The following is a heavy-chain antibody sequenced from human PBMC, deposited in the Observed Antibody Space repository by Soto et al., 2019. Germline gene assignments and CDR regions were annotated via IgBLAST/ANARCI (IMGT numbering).Heavy chain of an antibody. D-gene: IGHD3-10*01. CDR3: ARGEGSGSNALGQ. V-gene: IGHV3-66*01. CDR1: GFSVRNNY. Sequence: EVLLEESGGDLVQPWGSLRLSWAASGFSVRNNYMPWVRQVPGKGLEWVSVIQDGGSISYADPVRDRFTISRDSCKDTVFLQLSSLRPEDTAVYFWARGEGSGSNALGQWGQGTLVTFSS. J-gene: IGHJ4*02. CDR2: IQDGGSI.